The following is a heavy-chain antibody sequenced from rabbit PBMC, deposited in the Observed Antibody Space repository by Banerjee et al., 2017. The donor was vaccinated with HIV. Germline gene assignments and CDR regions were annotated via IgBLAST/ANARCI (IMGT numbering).Heavy chain of an antibody. V-gene: IGHV1S45*01. CDR1: GFSFSSYW. Sequence: QEQLEESGGDLVKPEGSLTLICTASGFSFSSYWMWWVRQAPGKGLEWIACIVAGSSGSTYYANWAKGRFTISKTSSTTVTLQMASLTAADTATYFCARDLALWGPGTLVTVS. CDR2: IVAGSSGST. D-gene: IGHD3-3*01. CDR3: ARDLAL. J-gene: IGHJ6*01.